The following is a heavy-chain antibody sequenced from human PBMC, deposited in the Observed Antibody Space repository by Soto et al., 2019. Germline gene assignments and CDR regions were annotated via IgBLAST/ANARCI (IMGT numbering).Heavy chain of an antibody. J-gene: IGHJ6*02. CDR3: ARRRSTVTTPWFYHGMDV. Sequence: QVQLEESGGDVVQPGRSLRLSCTASGFAFSDYGMHWVRQAPGKGLEWVAIIFYDGSHKYYADSVKGRFTISRDNSRNTVELQMNSLRAEDTATYFCARRRSTVTTPWFYHGMDVWGRGTTVTVSS. V-gene: IGHV3-33*01. D-gene: IGHD4-17*01. CDR1: GFAFSDYG. CDR2: IFYDGSHK.